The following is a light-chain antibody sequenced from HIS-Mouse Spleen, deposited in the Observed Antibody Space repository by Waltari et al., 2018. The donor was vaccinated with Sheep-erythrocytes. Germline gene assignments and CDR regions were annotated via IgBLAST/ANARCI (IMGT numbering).Light chain of an antibody. CDR1: SSDVGGYNY. V-gene: IGLV2-8*01. CDR3: SSYAGSNNYV. CDR2: EVS. J-gene: IGLJ1*01. Sequence: QSALTQPPSASGSPGQSVTISCTGTSSDVGGYNYVSRYQQHPGNAPKLMIYEVSKRPSGVPDRFSGSKSGNTASLTVSGLQAEDEADYYCSSYAGSNNYVFGTGTKVTVL.